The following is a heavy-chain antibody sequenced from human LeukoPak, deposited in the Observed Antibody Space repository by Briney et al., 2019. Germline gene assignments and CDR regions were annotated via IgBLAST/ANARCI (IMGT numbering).Heavy chain of an antibody. V-gene: IGHV4-38-2*02. Sequence: TSETLSLTCTVSGYSISSGYYWGWIRQPPGKGLEWIGSIYHSGNTYYNPSLKSRVTISVDTSKNQFSLKLSSVTAADTAVYYCARAGYGDSDFDYWGQGTLVTVSS. CDR2: IYHSGNT. J-gene: IGHJ4*02. CDR3: ARAGYGDSDFDY. CDR1: GYSISSGYY. D-gene: IGHD4-17*01.